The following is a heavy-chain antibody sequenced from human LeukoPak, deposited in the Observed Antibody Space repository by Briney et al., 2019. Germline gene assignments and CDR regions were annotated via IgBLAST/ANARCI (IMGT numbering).Heavy chain of an antibody. J-gene: IGHJ4*02. CDR1: GYNFTSYG. CDR2: ISGYNGNT. CDR3: ARDYYANSGYFDY. D-gene: IGHD3-22*01. V-gene: IGHV1-18*01. Sequence: ASVKVSCKASGYNFTSYGISWVRQAPGQGLEWMGWISGYNGNTDFAQNVQGRVSMTTDTSTSTAYMDLRSLRSDDTAVYYCARDYYANSGYFDYWGQGTLVTVSS.